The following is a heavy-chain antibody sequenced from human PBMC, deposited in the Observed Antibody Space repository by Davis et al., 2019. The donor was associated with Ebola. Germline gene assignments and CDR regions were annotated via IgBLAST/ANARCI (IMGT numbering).Heavy chain of an antibody. V-gene: IGHV3-73*01. CDR1: GFTFSGSV. Sequence: GGSLRLSCAASGFTFSGSVMHWVRQASGKGLEWVGRIRSKANSYATAYAASVKGRFTISRDDSKNTAYLQMNSLKTEDTAVYYCTSTTVGGDYWGQGTLVTVSS. D-gene: IGHD4-11*01. CDR3: TSTTVGGDY. CDR2: IRSKANSYAT. J-gene: IGHJ4*02.